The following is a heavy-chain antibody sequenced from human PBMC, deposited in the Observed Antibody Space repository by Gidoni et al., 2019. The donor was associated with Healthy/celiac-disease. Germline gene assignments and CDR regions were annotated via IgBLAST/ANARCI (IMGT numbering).Heavy chain of an antibody. CDR1: GGSIRSGSYY. CDR3: ARVLGEGFDP. Sequence: QVQLQESGPGLVKPSQTLSLTRPVSGGSIRSGSYYWSWIRQPAGKGLEWIGRIYTSGSTNSTPSLKSRVTISVDTSKNQFSLKLSSVTAADTAVYYCARVLGEGFDPWGQGTLVTVSS. CDR2: IYTSGST. V-gene: IGHV4-61*02. D-gene: IGHD3-16*01. J-gene: IGHJ5*02.